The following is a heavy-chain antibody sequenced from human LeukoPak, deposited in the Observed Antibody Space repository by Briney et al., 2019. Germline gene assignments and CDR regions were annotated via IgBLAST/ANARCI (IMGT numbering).Heavy chain of an antibody. V-gene: IGHV3-66*01. Sequence: GGSLRLSCEVSGFTVSDNYVSWVRQAPGKGLEWVSVVYAGGGGTHYAASVRDRFSMSRDNFKNTVYLQMDSLKDEDTAVYYCARIRRDHFDYWGQGSLVTVSS. J-gene: IGHJ4*02. CDR1: GFTVSDNY. CDR3: ARIRRDHFDY. CDR2: VYAGGGGT. D-gene: IGHD2-21*01.